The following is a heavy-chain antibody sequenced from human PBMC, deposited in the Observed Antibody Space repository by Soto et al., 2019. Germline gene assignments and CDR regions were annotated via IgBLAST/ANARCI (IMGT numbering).Heavy chain of an antibody. CDR3: AKDLPTYSYGLGGPSDY. CDR2: ISYDGSNK. Sequence: QVQLVESGGGVVQPGRSLRLSCAASGFTFSSYGMHWVRQAPGKGLEWVAVISYDGSNKYYADSVKGRFTISRDNSKNTLYLQMNSLRAEDTAVYYCAKDLPTYSYGLGGPSDYWGQGTLVTVFS. J-gene: IGHJ4*02. V-gene: IGHV3-30*18. D-gene: IGHD5-18*01. CDR1: GFTFSSYG.